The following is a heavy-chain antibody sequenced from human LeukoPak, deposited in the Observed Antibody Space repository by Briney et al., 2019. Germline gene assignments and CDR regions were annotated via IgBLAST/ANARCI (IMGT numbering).Heavy chain of an antibody. D-gene: IGHD6-13*01. CDR3: ARDRVGQQLVGRKNYYYYMDV. V-gene: IGHV3-23*01. J-gene: IGHJ6*03. Sequence: GGTLRLSCAASRFTFSSYGMSWVRQAPGKGLEWLSGISGSGGSPYYADSAKGRFTISRDNSKNMLYLQMNSLRAEDTAVYYCARDRVGQQLVGRKNYYYYMDVWGKGTTVTISS. CDR1: RFTFSSYG. CDR2: ISGSGGSP.